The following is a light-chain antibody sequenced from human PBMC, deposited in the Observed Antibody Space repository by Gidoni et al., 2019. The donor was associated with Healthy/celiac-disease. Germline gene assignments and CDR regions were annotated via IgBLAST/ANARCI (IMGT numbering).Light chain of an antibody. V-gene: IGKV1-8*01. CDR2: AAS. CDR3: QQYYSYPTWT. Sequence: AIRMTQSPSSFSASTGDRVTITCRASQGTSSYLAWYQQQPGKAPKLLIYAASTLQSGVPSRFSGSGSGTDFTLTISCLQSEDFATYYCQQYYSYPTWTFGQGTKVEIK. J-gene: IGKJ1*01. CDR1: QGTSSY.